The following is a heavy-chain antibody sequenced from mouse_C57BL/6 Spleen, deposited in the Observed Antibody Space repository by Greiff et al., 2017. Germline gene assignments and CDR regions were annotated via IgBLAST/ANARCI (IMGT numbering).Heavy chain of an antibody. Sequence: EVQLVESGAELVKPGASVKLSCTASGFNIKDYYMHWVKQRTEKGLEWIGRIDPEDGETKYAPTFQGKATITADKSTNTAYLQLSGLTSEDTSVYYCASVVSTDYWGQGTTLTVSS. CDR3: ASVVSTDY. J-gene: IGHJ2*01. CDR1: GFNIKDYY. D-gene: IGHD1-1*01. CDR2: IDPEDGET. V-gene: IGHV14-2*01.